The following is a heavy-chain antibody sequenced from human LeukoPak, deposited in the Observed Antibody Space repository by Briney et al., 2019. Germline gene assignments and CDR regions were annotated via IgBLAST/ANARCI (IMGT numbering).Heavy chain of an antibody. CDR1: GFTFSSYG. Sequence: GGSLRLSCAASGFTFSSYGMHWVRQAPGKGLEWVAFIRYDGSNKYYADSVKGRFTISRDNSKNTLYLQMNSLRAEDTAVYYCAKGETVYSSSWYNWFDPWGQGTLVTVSS. J-gene: IGHJ5*02. D-gene: IGHD6-13*01. CDR2: IRYDGSNK. CDR3: AKGETVYSSSWYNWFDP. V-gene: IGHV3-30*02.